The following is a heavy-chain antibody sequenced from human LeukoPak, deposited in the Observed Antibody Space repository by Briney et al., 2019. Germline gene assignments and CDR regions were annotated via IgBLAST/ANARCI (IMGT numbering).Heavy chain of an antibody. J-gene: IGHJ4*02. V-gene: IGHV1-18*01. CDR1: GYTFTSYG. D-gene: IGHD2-2*01. CDR2: ISAYNGNT. CDR3: ARVGAYCSSISCFDY. Sequence: ASVKVSCKASGYTFTSYGISWVRQAPGQGLEWMGWISAYNGNTGYAQKIQDRVTMTTDTSTSTGYMELRSLRSDDTAVYYCARVGAYCSSISCFDYWGQGTLVTVSS.